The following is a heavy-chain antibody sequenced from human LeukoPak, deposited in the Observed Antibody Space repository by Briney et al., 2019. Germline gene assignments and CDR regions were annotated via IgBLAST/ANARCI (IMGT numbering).Heavy chain of an antibody. J-gene: IGHJ3*02. V-gene: IGHV3-66*01. D-gene: IGHD3-22*01. CDR1: AFTISTNY. CDR2: IHIDGET. CDR3: ARDGLDSSGPVAFDI. Sequence: GGSLRLSCVASAFTISTNYMSWVRQAPGKGLQWVSIIHIDGETHYADSVKGRFTISRDNSKNTVYLQMNSLRSEDTAVYYCARDGLDSSGPVAFDIWGQGTMVTVAS.